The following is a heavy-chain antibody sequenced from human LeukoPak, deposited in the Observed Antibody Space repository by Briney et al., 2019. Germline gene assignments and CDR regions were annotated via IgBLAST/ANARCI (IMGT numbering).Heavy chain of an antibody. J-gene: IGHJ6*03. D-gene: IGHD3-22*01. Sequence: PSETLSLTCTVSGGSISSHYWSWIRQPPGKGLEWIGYIYYSGSTNYNPSLKSRVTISVDTSKNQFSLKLSSVTAADTAVYYCARSAGGPISSGLFYYYYMDVWGKGTTVTVSS. CDR3: ARSAGGPISSGLFYYYYMDV. CDR2: IYYSGST. CDR1: GGSISSHY. V-gene: IGHV4-59*11.